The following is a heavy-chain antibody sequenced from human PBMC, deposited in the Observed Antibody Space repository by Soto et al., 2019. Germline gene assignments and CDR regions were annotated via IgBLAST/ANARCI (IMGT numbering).Heavy chain of an antibody. Sequence: QVQVVQSGAEVMKPGASVKVSCKASGYTFTRYYINWVRQAPGQGLEWMGIINPSGGSTSYAQNLQGRVTMTRETSTSTVYMELTSLRSEDTAVYYCVRGGSPPFYWGQGTLVTVSS. CDR3: VRGGSPPFY. V-gene: IGHV1-46*01. D-gene: IGHD6-6*01. CDR1: GYTFTRYY. J-gene: IGHJ4*02. CDR2: INPSGGST.